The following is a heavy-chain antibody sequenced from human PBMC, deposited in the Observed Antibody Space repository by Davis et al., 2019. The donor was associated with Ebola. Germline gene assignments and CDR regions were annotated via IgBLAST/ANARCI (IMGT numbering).Heavy chain of an antibody. V-gene: IGHV1-69*13. CDR1: GYTFTSYY. CDR3: ASHGYSYGPAYYYYYGMDV. D-gene: IGHD5-18*01. CDR2: IIPIFGTA. J-gene: IGHJ6*02. Sequence: SVKVSCKASGYTFTSYYMHWVRQAPGQGLEWMGGIIPIFGTANYAQKFQGRVTITADESTSTAYMELSSLRSEDTAVYYCASHGYSYGPAYYYYYGMDVWGQGTTVTVSS.